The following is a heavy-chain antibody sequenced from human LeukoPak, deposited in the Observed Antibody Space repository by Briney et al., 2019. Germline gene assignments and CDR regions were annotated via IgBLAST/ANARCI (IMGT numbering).Heavy chain of an antibody. D-gene: IGHD3-10*01. J-gene: IGHJ4*02. CDR3: ATAMVRGVKSPDY. CDR2: INPNSGGT. Sequence: GASVKVSCKASGYTFTGYYMHWVRQAPGQGLEWMGWINPNSGGTNYAQKFQGRVTMTRDTSISTAYMELSSLRSEDTAVYYCATAMVRGVKSPDYWGQGTLVTVSS. V-gene: IGHV1-2*02. CDR1: GYTFTGYY.